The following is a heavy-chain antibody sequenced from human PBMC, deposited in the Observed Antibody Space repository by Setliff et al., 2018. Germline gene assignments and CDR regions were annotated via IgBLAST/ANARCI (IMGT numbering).Heavy chain of an antibody. Sequence: SETLSLTCTVSGGSINSGSYFWGWVRQPPGKGLEWIGTIYDSGTTYYNPSLKSRVTISVDTSKNQFSLRLSSVTAADTAVYYCAICRYQVPYNYWGQGSLVTVSS. V-gene: IGHV4-39*01. J-gene: IGHJ4*02. CDR3: AICRYQVPYNY. CDR2: IYDSGTT. CDR1: GGSINSGSYF. D-gene: IGHD2-2*01.